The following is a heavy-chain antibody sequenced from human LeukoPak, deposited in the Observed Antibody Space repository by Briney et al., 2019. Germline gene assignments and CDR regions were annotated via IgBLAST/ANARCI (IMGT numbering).Heavy chain of an antibody. J-gene: IGHJ4*02. D-gene: IGHD3-3*01. V-gene: IGHV1-69*10. CDR1: GGTFSSYT. CDR2: IIPILGIA. Sequence: ASVKVSCKASGGTFSSYTISWVRQAPGQGLEWMGGIIPILGIANYAQKFQGRVTITADKSTSTAYMELSSLRSEDTAVYYCAREAWSGPFDYWGQGTLVTVSS. CDR3: AREAWSGPFDY.